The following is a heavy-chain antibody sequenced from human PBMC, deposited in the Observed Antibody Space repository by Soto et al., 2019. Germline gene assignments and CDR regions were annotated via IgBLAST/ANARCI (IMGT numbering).Heavy chain of an antibody. CDR3: AKEVVPAARRYYYYMDV. CDR2: ISGSGGST. V-gene: IGHV3-23*01. CDR1: GFTFSSYA. Sequence: GGSLRLSCAASGFTFSSYAMSWVRQAPGKGLEWVSAISGSGGSTYYADSVKGRFTISRDNSKNTLYLQMDSLRAEDTAVYYCAKEVVPAARRYYYYMDVWGKGTTVTVSS. J-gene: IGHJ6*03. D-gene: IGHD2-2*01.